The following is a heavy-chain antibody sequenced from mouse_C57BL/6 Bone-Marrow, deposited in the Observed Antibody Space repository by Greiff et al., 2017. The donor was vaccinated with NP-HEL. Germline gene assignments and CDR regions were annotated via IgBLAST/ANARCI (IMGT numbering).Heavy chain of an antibody. CDR2: IYPGNSDT. V-gene: IGHV1-5*01. CDR3: TRQLSLLDY. D-gene: IGHD3-2*02. J-gene: IGHJ2*01. Sequence: VQLQQSGTVLARPGASVKMSCKTSGYTFTSYWMHWVKQRPGQGLEWIGAIYPGNSDTSYNQKFKGKAKLTADTSASTAYMELSSLTNEDSAVYYCTRQLSLLDYWGQGTTLTVSS. CDR1: GYTFTSYW.